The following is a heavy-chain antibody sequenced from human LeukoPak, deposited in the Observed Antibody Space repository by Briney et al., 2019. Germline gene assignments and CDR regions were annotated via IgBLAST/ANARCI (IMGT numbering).Heavy chain of an antibody. Sequence: SETLSLTCTVSGYSISSAYYWGWIRQPPGKGLEWTGSIDHSGSTYYNPSLKSRITISVDTSKNQFSLKLSSVTAADTAVYYCARDSALAQAVMFDHWGQGTLVTVSS. J-gene: IGHJ4*02. CDR3: ARDSALAQAVMFDH. CDR1: GYSISSAYY. V-gene: IGHV4-38-2*02. D-gene: IGHD6-19*01. CDR2: IDHSGST.